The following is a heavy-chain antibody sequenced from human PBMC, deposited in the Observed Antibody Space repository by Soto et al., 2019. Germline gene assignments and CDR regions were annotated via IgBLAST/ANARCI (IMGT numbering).Heavy chain of an antibody. CDR2: INAGNGNT. CDR3: ARAYYDYVWGSYRYAFDI. V-gene: IGHV1-3*01. Sequence: ASVKVSCKASGYTFTSYAMHWVRQAPGQRLEWMGWINAGNGNTKYSQKFQGRVTITRDTSASTAYMELSSLRSEDTAVYYRARAYYDYVWGSYRYAFDIWGQGTMVTVSS. D-gene: IGHD3-16*02. J-gene: IGHJ3*02. CDR1: GYTFTSYA.